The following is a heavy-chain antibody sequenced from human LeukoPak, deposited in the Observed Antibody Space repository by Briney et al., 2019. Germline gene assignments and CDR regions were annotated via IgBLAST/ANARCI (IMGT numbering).Heavy chain of an antibody. CDR1: GGSISSGGYY. V-gene: IGHV4-31*03. Sequence: PSQTLSLTCTVSGGSISSGGYYWSWIRQHPGKGLEWIGYIYYSGSTYYNPSLKSRVTISVDTSKNQFSLKLSSVTAADTAVYYCATVSRAARKGYFDLWGRGTLVTVSS. CDR2: IYYSGST. D-gene: IGHD6-6*01. J-gene: IGHJ2*01. CDR3: ATVSRAARKGYFDL.